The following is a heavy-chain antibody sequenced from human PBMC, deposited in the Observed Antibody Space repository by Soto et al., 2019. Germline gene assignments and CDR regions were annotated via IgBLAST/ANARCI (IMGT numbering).Heavy chain of an antibody. CDR1: GGTFSTYI. D-gene: IGHD1-26*01. CDR2: IIPVLGIA. CDR3: ARGSGGGFYD. V-gene: IGHV1-69*02. Sequence: QVQRVQSGAEVKKPGSSVKVSCKASGGTFSTYIINCVRQAPGQGLEWMGRIIPVLGIANYAQKFQGRVTITADQSTGTADMALSSLSSYDTAIYYCARGSGGGFYDWGQGTLGTFSS. J-gene: IGHJ4*02.